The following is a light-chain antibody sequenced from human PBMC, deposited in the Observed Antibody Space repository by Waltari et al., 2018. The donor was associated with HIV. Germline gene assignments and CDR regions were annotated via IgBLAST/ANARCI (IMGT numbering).Light chain of an antibody. CDR2: AAS. CDR3: LQHSSFPPT. CDR1: QDIRND. J-gene: IGKJ2*01. Sequence: DIQMTQSPSSLSAFVGDRVTITCRAGQDIRNDLAWYQQKPGEAPKRLIYAASSLQSGVPSRFSGSGSGTEVTLTISNLQPEDFATYFCLQHSSFPPTFGQGTKLEIK. V-gene: IGKV1-17*02.